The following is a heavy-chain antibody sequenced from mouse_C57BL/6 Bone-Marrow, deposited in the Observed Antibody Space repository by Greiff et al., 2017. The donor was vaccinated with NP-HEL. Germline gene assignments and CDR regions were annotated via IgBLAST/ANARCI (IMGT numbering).Heavy chain of an antibody. V-gene: IGHV3-8*01. D-gene: IGHD2-2*01. CDR1: GYSITSDS. J-gene: IGHJ4*01. CDR3: ARSPLWLRRNYYAMDY. CDR2: ISYSGST. Sequence: ESGPGLAKPSQTLSLTCSVTGYSITSDSGNWIRKFPGNKLEYMGYISYSGSTYYNPSLKSRISITRDTSKNQYYLQLNSVTTEDTATYYCARSPLWLRRNYYAMDYWGQGTSVTVSS.